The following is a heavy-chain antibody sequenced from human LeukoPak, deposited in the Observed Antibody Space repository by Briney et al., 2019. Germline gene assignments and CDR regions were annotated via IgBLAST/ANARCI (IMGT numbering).Heavy chain of an antibody. J-gene: IGHJ5*02. V-gene: IGHV1-2*06. Sequence: ASVNVSCKASDYIFSGHFIHWVRQAPGQGLEWIGRIDPNSGGTSFAPKFQGRVTMTRDTSISTAYMGVTRLTSDDTAVYYCARRPPMSAADNWLDPWGQGTLVTVSS. CDR3: ARRPPMSAADNWLDP. D-gene: IGHD6-13*01. CDR2: IDPNSGGT. CDR1: DYIFSGHF.